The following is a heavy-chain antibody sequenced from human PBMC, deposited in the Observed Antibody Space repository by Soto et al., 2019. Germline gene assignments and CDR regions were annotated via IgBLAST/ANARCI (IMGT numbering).Heavy chain of an antibody. CDR1: GFTFSNYW. V-gene: IGHV3-74*03. D-gene: IGHD6-13*01. Sequence: EVQLVESGGGLVQPGGSLRLSCAASGFTFSNYWMHWVRQAPGKGLVWVSRIIGDGSATTSADSVKGRHTISRDNAKNTPYLQMYGLRAEDTDVYYCARDGTITTAGADFDSWGQGTLVTVSS. J-gene: IGHJ4*02. CDR3: ARDGTITTAGADFDS. CDR2: IIGDGSAT.